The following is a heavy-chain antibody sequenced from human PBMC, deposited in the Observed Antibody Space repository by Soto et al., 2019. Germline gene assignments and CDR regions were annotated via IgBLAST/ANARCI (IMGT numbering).Heavy chain of an antibody. D-gene: IGHD6-19*01. CDR3: AKIAVAVHFDY. CDR1: GGSISTSSYY. J-gene: IGHJ4*02. V-gene: IGHV4-39*01. CDR2: NYYSGST. Sequence: QLQLQESGPGLVKPSETLSLTCTVSGGSISTSSYYWGWIRQPPWEGLEWMGSNYYSGSTYYNPSLQGRVTLSGYTSNDQVSLKLMSVTAADTAVYYFAKIAVAVHFDYWGQGTLVTVS.